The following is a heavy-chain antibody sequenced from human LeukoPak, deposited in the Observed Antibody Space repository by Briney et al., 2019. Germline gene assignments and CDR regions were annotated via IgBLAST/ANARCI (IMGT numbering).Heavy chain of an antibody. D-gene: IGHD3-16*02. CDR3: ARDLGGGYTFGAGIVIIDY. V-gene: IGHV1-46*03. CDR2: INPSGGST. CDR1: GYTFTSYY. J-gene: IGHJ4*02. Sequence: ASVKVSCKASGYTFTSYYMHLVRQAPGQGLEWMGIINPSGGSTSYAQKFQGRVTMTRDTSTSTVYMELSSLRSEDTAVYYCARDLGGGYTFGAGIVIIDYWGQGTLVTVSS.